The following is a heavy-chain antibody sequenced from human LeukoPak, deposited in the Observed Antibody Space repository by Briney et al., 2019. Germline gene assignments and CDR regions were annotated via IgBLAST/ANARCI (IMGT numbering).Heavy chain of an antibody. J-gene: IGHJ5*02. CDR2: ISAYNGNT. CDR3: AREVGPSRKGTWFDP. Sequence: WASVTVSCKASGYTFTSYGISWVRQAPGQGLEWMGWISAYNGNTNYAQKPQGRVTMTTDTSTSTAYMELRSLRSDDTAVYYCAREVGPSRKGTWFDPWGQGTLVTVSS. V-gene: IGHV1-18*01. D-gene: IGHD1-14*01. CDR1: GYTFTSYG.